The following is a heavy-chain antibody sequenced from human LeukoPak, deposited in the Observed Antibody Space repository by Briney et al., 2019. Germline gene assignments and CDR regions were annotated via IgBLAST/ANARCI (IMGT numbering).Heavy chain of an antibody. CDR1: GGSFSGYY. CDR2: IYYSGST. D-gene: IGHD5-18*01. V-gene: IGHV4-59*01. J-gene: IGHJ5*02. Sequence: PSETLSLTCAVYGGSFSGYYWSWIRQPPGKGLEWIGYIYYSGSTNYNPSLKSRVTISVDTSKNQFSLKLSSVTAADTAVYYCARAGGYSYGYDDNWFDPWGQGTLVTVSS. CDR3: ARAGGYSYGYDDNWFDP.